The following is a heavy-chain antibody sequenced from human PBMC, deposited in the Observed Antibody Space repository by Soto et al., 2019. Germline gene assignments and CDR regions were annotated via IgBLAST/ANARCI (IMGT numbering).Heavy chain of an antibody. CDR2: IHDSGTT. V-gene: IGHV4-39*01. D-gene: IGHD4-17*01. CDR3: ARRHTVTQDFDF. CDR1: GGCITSAYY. Sequence: QLKLQEWGPGLVKPSETLSLTCTVSGGCITSAYYWGWIRQPPGKGLEWIGDIHDSGTTYYNPSPRSRVTITVDTSKNQFSLKLNFVTAADTALYYSARRHTVTQDFDFWGQGTLVTFSS. J-gene: IGHJ4*02.